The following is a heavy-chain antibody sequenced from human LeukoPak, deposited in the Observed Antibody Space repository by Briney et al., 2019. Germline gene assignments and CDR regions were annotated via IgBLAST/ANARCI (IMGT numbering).Heavy chain of an antibody. Sequence: PGESLRLSCAASGFRFGSDWMTWVRQAPGKGLEWVANINPDGSEKYYVDSVKGRFTISRDNGKNSLYLQLNSLRDEDTAVYYCARYYDPTVGDAFDIWGQGTMVTLSS. CDR1: GFRFGSDW. CDR2: INPDGSEK. CDR3: ARYYDPTVGDAFDI. D-gene: IGHD3-22*01. J-gene: IGHJ3*02. V-gene: IGHV3-7*01.